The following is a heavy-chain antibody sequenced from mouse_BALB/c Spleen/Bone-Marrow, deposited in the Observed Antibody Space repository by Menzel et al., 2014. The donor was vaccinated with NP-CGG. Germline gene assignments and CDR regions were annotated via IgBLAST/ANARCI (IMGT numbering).Heavy chain of an antibody. D-gene: IGHD2-10*02. CDR1: GFTFSSFG. Sequence: EVKLMESGGGLVQPGGSRKLSCAASGFTFSSFGVHWVRQAPGRGLEWVAYISSGSSTIYYADTVKGRFTISRDNPKNTLFLQMTSLRSEDTAMDYCARGKYGYDYWGQGTSRTGSS. CDR2: ISSGSSTI. CDR3: ARGKYGYDY. V-gene: IGHV5-17*02. J-gene: IGHJ2*02.